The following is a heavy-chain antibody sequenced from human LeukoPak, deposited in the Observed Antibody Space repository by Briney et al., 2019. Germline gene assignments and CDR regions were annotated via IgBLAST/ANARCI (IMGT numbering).Heavy chain of an antibody. D-gene: IGHD4-17*01. CDR1: GYSFTTYW. Sequence: RGESLKISCKGSGYSFTTYWIGWVRQMPGKGLEWMGIIYPGDSHTRYSPSFQGQVTISADKSINTAYLQWSSLKSSDTAIYYCARLYTRVTRSIWGYFDPWGQGTLVTVSS. J-gene: IGHJ5*02. CDR3: ARLYTRVTRSIWGYFDP. V-gene: IGHV5-51*01. CDR2: IYPGDSHT.